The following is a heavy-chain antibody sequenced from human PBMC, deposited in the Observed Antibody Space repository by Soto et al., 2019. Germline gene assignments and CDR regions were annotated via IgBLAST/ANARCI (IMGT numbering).Heavy chain of an antibody. CDR1: GVSIKTYY. J-gene: IGHJ4*02. CDR3: ASMIILAYYFDY. Sequence: KPSETLSLTCAVSGVSIKTYYWSWIRKPAGKGLEWIGRIYTTGSANHNPSLKSRVTMSVDTSKNQFSLKLSSVTAADTAVYYCASMIILAYYFDYWGQGTLVTVSS. D-gene: IGHD3-16*01. CDR2: IYTTGSA. V-gene: IGHV4-4*07.